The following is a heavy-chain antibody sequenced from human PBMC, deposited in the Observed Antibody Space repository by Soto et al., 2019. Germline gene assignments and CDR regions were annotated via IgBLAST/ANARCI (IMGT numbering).Heavy chain of an antibody. J-gene: IGHJ5*02. Sequence: QLQLQESGPGLVKPSETLSLTCTVSGGSISSSRNYWAWIRQPPGKGLEWIGSIYYSGSTYYNPSLKSRVTISVDTSKNQFSLRLNSMTAADTAVYYCARHEGSNWFDPWGQGTLVTVSS. V-gene: IGHV4-39*01. CDR1: GGSISSSRNY. CDR2: IYYSGST. CDR3: ARHEGSNWFDP.